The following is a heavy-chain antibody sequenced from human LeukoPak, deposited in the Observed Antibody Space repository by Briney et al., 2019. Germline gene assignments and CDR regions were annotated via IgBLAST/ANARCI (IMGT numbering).Heavy chain of an antibody. CDR2: TSDRGDYT. CDR1: GFTFTSYS. V-gene: IGHV3-23*01. D-gene: IGHD5-18*01. J-gene: IGHJ6*02. CDR3: ARENTAMAYYYGMDV. Sequence: GGSLRLSCAASGFTFTSYSMSWVRQAPGKGLEWVSGTSDRGDYTYYADSVKGRFTISRDNSKSTLYLQMNSLRAEDTAVYYCARENTAMAYYYGMDVWGQGTTVTVSS.